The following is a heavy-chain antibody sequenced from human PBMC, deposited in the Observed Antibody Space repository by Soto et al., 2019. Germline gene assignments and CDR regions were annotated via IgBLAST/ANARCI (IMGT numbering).Heavy chain of an antibody. CDR2: IYPGDSDT. J-gene: IGHJ6*03. V-gene: IGHV5-51*01. Sequence: GESLKISCKGSGYSFTSYWIGWVRQMPGKGLEWMGIIYPGDSDTRYSPSFQGQVTISADKSISTAYLQWSSLKASDTAMYYCARHMTTVSRLCYYYYMDVWGKGTTVTVSS. D-gene: IGHD4-4*01. CDR3: ARHMTTVSRLCYYYYMDV. CDR1: GYSFTSYW.